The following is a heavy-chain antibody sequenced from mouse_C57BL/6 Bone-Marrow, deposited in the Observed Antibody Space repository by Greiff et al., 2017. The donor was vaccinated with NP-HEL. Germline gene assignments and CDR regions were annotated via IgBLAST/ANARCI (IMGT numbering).Heavy chain of an antibody. CDR1: GFTFSSYG. D-gene: IGHD2-13*01. Sequence: EVKLVESGGDLVKPGGSLKLSCAASGFTFSSYGMSWVRQTPDKRLEWVATISSGGSYTYYPDSVKGRFTISRDNAKNTLYLQMSSLKSEDTAMYYCARHYGDLAWFAYWGQGTLVTVSA. CDR3: ARHYGDLAWFAY. V-gene: IGHV5-6*01. J-gene: IGHJ3*01. CDR2: ISSGGSYT.